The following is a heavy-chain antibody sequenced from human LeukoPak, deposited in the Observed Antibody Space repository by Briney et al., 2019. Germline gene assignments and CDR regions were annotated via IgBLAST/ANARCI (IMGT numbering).Heavy chain of an antibody. CDR1: GGSISSYY. CDR3: AREGWTTGNFDY. D-gene: IGHD4-17*01. V-gene: IGHV4-4*07. Sequence: SETLSLTCTVSGGSISSYYWSWIRQPAGKGLEWIGRIYTSGSTNYNPSLKSRVTMSVDTSKNQFSLELSSVTAADTAVYYCAREGWTTGNFDYWGQGTLVTVSS. CDR2: IYTSGST. J-gene: IGHJ4*02.